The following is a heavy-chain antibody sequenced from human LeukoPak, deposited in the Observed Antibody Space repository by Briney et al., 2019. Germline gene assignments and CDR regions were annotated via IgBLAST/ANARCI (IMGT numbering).Heavy chain of an antibody. Sequence: GGSLRLSCVVSGISLSNYAMTWVRQAPGKGLEWVSYISERGATTTYADSVKGRFTISRDTSFNTLYLQMNNLRAEDTAVYFCAKRGVVIRGLLVIGYHQEAYHSDFWGQGVLVTVSS. D-gene: IGHD3-10*01. V-gene: IGHV3-23*01. CDR1: GISLSNYA. J-gene: IGHJ4*02. CDR3: AKRGVVIRGLLVIGYHQEAYHSDF. CDR2: ISERGATT.